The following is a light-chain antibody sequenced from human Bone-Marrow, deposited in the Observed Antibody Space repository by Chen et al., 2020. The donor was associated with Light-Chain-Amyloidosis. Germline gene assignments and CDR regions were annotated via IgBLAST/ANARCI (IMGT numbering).Light chain of an antibody. J-gene: IGLJ2*01. CDR3: CSYAGNSLV. V-gene: IGLV2-23*01. Sequence: QFALTQPASVSGSPGESITLSCSGTSSDVESYYLASWYQQHPGKAPKLIVYEGNKRPSGVSNRFSGSKSGNTASLTISGLQAEDEADYYCCSYAGNSLVFGGGTKLTVL. CDR1: SSDVESYYL. CDR2: EGN.